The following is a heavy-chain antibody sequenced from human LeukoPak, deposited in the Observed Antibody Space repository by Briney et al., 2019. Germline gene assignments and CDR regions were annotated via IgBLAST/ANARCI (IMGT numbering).Heavy chain of an antibody. CDR3: ARLAVVRGVGGWFDP. V-gene: IGHV4-38-2*01. CDR2: IYHSGST. D-gene: IGHD3-10*01. J-gene: IGHJ5*02. CDR1: GYSISSGYY. Sequence: SETLSLTCAVSGYSISSGYYWGWIRQPPGKGLEWIGSIYHSGSTYYNPSLKSRVTISVDTSKNQFSLKLSSVTAADTAVYYCARLAVVRGVGGWFDPWGQGTLVTVSS.